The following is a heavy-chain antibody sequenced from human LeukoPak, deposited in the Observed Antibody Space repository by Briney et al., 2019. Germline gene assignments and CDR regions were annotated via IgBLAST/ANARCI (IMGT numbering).Heavy chain of an antibody. CDR2: IFWNDDK. D-gene: IGHD1-26*01. V-gene: IGHV2-5*01. CDR1: GFSISTSGVG. J-gene: IGHJ4*02. Sequence: SAATLVNPTQTLTLTCTFSGFSISTSGVGVGWIRQPPAKTLEWLATIFWNDDKCYSPSLKSRLTITKDTSKNQVVLTMTSMDPVDTATFYCAHRVRIGSYFDFWGLGTLVTVSS. CDR3: AHRVRIGSYFDF.